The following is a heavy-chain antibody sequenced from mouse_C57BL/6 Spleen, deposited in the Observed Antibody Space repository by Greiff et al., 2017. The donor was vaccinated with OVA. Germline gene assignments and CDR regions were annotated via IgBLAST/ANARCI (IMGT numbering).Heavy chain of an antibody. Sequence: QVQLKESGAELVRPGASVTLSCKASGYTFTDYEMHWVKQTPVHGLEWIGAIDPETGGTAYNQKFKGKAILTADKSSSTAYMELRSLTSEDSAVYYCSRITTLVANAMDYWGQGTSVTVSS. CDR3: SRITTLVANAMDY. J-gene: IGHJ4*01. D-gene: IGHD1-1*01. CDR2: IDPETGGT. V-gene: IGHV1-15*01. CDR1: GYTFTDYE.